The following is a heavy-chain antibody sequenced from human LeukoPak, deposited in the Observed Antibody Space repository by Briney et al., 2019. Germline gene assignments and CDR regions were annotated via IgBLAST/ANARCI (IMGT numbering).Heavy chain of an antibody. Sequence: ASVKVSCKASGYTFTSYGISWVRQAPGQGLEWVGWISAYNGNTNYARKLQGRVTMTTDTSTSTAYMELRSLRSDDTAVYYCARDNSKVYYFDYWGQGTLVTVSS. J-gene: IGHJ4*02. CDR2: ISAYNGNT. V-gene: IGHV1-18*01. D-gene: IGHD2/OR15-2a*01. CDR1: GYTFTSYG. CDR3: ARDNSKVYYFDY.